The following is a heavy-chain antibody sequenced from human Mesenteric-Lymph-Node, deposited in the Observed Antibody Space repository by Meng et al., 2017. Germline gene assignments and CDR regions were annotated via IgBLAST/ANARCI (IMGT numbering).Heavy chain of an antibody. CDR2: INPSVGST. D-gene: IGHD6-19*01. J-gene: IGHJ4*02. Sequence: ASVKVSCKASGYTFTTYYMQWVRQAPGQGLEWMAIINPSVGSTTYAQKFQGRLTMTRDTSTSTVYMELSSLTSEDTAVYYCARGHTSGWYGVGYWGQGTLVTVSS. V-gene: IGHV1-46*01. CDR3: ARGHTSGWYGVGY. CDR1: GYTFTTYY.